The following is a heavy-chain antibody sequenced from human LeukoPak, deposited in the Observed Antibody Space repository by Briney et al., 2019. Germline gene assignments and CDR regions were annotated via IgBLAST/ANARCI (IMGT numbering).Heavy chain of an antibody. D-gene: IGHD6-13*01. J-gene: IGHJ6*03. CDR2: MNPNSGKT. V-gene: IGHV1-8*01. CDR3: ARGIGAAAHFYYYYYYMDV. Sequence: GASVKVSCKASGYTFTSYDMKWVRLATGQGIEWMGWMNPNSGKTGYAQKFQGRVTMTRNTSIRTAYMELSSMRSEDTAVYYCARGIGAAAHFYYYYYYMDVWGKGTTVTVSS. CDR1: GYTFTSYD.